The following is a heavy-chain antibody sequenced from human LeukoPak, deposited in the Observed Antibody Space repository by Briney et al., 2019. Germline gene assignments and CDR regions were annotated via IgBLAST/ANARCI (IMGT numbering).Heavy chain of an antibody. CDR2: ISGSGGST. CDR1: GFTFSSYG. V-gene: IGHV3-23*01. CDR3: AKGQYYFDY. Sequence: GGSLRLSCAASGFTFSSYGIHWVRQAPGKGLEWVSAISGSGGSTYYADSVKGRFTISRDNSKNTLYLQMNSLRAEDTAVYYCAKGQYYFDYWGQGTLVTVSS. J-gene: IGHJ4*02. D-gene: IGHD4-11*01.